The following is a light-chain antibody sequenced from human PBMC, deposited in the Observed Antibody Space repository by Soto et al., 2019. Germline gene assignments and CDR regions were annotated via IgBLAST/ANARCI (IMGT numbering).Light chain of an antibody. V-gene: IGLV1-47*01. CDR3: AAWDDSLSGYV. Sequence: QSVLTQPPSASGTPGQRVTISCSGSSSNIGSNYVYWYQQLPGTAPKLLIDRNNQRPSGVPDRFSGSKSGTSVSLAISGLRSEDEADYYCAAWDDSLSGYVFGTGTKVTVL. CDR2: RNN. CDR1: SSNIGSNY. J-gene: IGLJ1*01.